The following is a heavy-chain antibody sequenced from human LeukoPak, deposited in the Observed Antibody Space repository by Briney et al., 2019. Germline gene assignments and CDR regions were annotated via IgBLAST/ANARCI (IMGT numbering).Heavy chain of an antibody. J-gene: IGHJ6*03. CDR2: ISWNSGSI. V-gene: IGHV3-9*01. CDR3: AKSPPVYYYMDV. Sequence: GGSLRLSCAASGFTFDDYAMHWVRQAPGKGLEWVSGISWNSGSIGYADSVRGRFTISRDNAKNTVYLQMNSLRAEDTAMYYCAKSPPVYYYMDVWAKGTTVTVSS. CDR1: GFTFDDYA.